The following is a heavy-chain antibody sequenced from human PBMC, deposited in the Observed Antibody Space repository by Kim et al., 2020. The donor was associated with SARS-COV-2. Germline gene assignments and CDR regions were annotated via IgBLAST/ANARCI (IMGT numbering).Heavy chain of an antibody. J-gene: IGHJ6*02. D-gene: IGHD3-3*01. Sequence: YNPSLKSRVTISVDTSKNQFSLKLSSVTAADTAVYYCARVNFRNSYGMDVWGQGTTVTVSS. V-gene: IGHV4-39*01. CDR3: ARVNFRNSYGMDV.